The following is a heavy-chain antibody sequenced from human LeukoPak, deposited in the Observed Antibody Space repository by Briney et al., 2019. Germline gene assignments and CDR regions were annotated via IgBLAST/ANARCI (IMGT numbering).Heavy chain of an antibody. D-gene: IGHD2-2*01. Sequence: GESLKISCKASGYSFTSHLIGWVRQMPGKGLEWMGIISPGDSETRYSPSFQGQVTISADKSISTAFLQWSSLKASDTAMYYCARGETCSTTSCYPTFYYWGQGTLVTVSS. J-gene: IGHJ4*02. CDR3: ARGETCSTTSCYPTFYY. V-gene: IGHV5-51*01. CDR2: ISPGDSET. CDR1: GYSFTSHL.